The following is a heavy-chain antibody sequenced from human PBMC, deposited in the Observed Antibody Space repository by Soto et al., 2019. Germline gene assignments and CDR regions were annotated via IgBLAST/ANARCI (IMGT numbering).Heavy chain of an antibody. V-gene: IGHV3-15*01. Sequence: PGGSLRLSCAASGFTFSKAWMSWVRQAPGKGLEWVGRLKSKADGGTTDYAAPVKGRFTISRDDSKNTLYLQMNSLKAEDTAVYYCTTDGFGTYYYDSGIYTFDHWGQGTLVTVSS. J-gene: IGHJ4*02. CDR3: TTDGFGTYYYDSGIYTFDH. D-gene: IGHD3-22*01. CDR1: GFTFSKAW. CDR2: LKSKADGGTT.